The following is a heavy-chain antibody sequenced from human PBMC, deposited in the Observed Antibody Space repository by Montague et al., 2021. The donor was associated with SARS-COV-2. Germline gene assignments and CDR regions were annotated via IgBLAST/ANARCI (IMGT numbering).Heavy chain of an antibody. J-gene: IGHJ6*02. Sequence: SETLSLTCTVSGGSISSYYWSWIRQPARKGLEWIGRIYTSGSTNYNPSLKSRVTMSVDTSKNQFSLKLSSVTAADTAVYYCARSIAVAGKEWYYYYGMDVWGQGTTVTVSS. CDR2: IYTSGST. CDR3: ARSIAVAGKEWYYYYGMDV. V-gene: IGHV4-4*07. CDR1: GGSISSYY. D-gene: IGHD6-19*01.